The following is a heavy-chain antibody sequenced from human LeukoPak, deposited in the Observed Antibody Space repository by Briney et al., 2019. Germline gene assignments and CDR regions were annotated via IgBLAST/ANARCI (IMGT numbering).Heavy chain of an antibody. V-gene: IGHV1-69*04. D-gene: IGHD3-22*01. CDR3: ARTASPQYYYDSSGYLGY. CDR1: GYTFTSYG. Sequence: SVKVSCKASGYTFTSYGISWVRQAPGQGLEWMGRIIPILGIANYAQKFQGRVTITADKSTSTAYMELSSLRSEDTAVYYCARTASPQYYYDSSGYLGYWGQGTLVTVSS. CDR2: IIPILGIA. J-gene: IGHJ4*02.